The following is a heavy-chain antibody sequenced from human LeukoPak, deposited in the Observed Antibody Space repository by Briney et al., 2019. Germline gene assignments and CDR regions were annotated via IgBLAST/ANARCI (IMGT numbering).Heavy chain of an antibody. V-gene: IGHV3-48*03. CDR1: GFTFSSYE. D-gene: IGHD6-13*01. CDR3: AREGGEQQIDY. Sequence: GGSLRLSCAASGFTFSSYEMNWVRQAPGKGLEWVSYISSSANTKYYADSVKGRFTISRDNAKNSLYLQMNSLRAEDTAVYLCAREGGEQQIDYWGQGTLVTVSS. CDR2: ISSSANTK. J-gene: IGHJ4*02.